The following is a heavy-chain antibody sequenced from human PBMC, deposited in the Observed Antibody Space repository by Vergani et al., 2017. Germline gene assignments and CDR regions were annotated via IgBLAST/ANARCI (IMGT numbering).Heavy chain of an antibody. CDR1: GFTFSSYA. V-gene: IGHV3-30-3*01. Sequence: QVQLVESGGGVVQPGRSLRLSCAASGFTFSSYAMHWVRQAPGKGLEWVAVISYDGSNKYYADSVKGRFTISRDNSKNTLYLQMNSLRAEDTAVYYCARDLTYCGGDCYPTETYFDYWGQGTLVTVSS. J-gene: IGHJ4*02. CDR2: ISYDGSNK. CDR3: ARDLTYCGGDCYPTETYFDY. D-gene: IGHD2-21*02.